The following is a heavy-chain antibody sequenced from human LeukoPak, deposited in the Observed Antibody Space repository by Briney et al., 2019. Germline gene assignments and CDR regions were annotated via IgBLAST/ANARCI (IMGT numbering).Heavy chain of an antibody. Sequence: PGGSLRLSCAASGFIFSSYSMSWVRQAPGKGLEWVSVITGSGGNTYYADSVKGRFTISKDNSKNTVYLQMSSLRVDDTAVYYSAEAASSSWPSYYYGMDVWGQGTTVTVSS. CDR2: ITGSGGNT. CDR1: GFIFSSYS. V-gene: IGHV3-23*01. CDR3: AEAASSSWPSYYYGMDV. J-gene: IGHJ6*02. D-gene: IGHD6-13*01.